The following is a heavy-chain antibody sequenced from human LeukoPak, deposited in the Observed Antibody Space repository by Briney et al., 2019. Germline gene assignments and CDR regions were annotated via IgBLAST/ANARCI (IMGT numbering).Heavy chain of an antibody. CDR1: GFTFTSSA. Sequence: SVKVSCKASGFTFTSSAVQWVRQARGQRLEWIGWIVVGSGNTNYAQKFQGRVTITADESTSTAYMELSSLRSEDTAVYYCASQPDDSSGYYPYYFDYWGQGTLVTVSS. J-gene: IGHJ4*02. V-gene: IGHV1-58*01. CDR3: ASQPDDSSGYYPYYFDY. CDR2: IVVGSGNT. D-gene: IGHD3-22*01.